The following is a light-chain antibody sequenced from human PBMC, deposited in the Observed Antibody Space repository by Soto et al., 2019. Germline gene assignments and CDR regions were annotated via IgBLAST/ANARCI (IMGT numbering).Light chain of an antibody. V-gene: IGKV4-1*01. CDR1: QSVLYSSNNKNY. CDR3: QQYYSTPPYT. J-gene: IGKJ2*01. CDR2: WAS. Sequence: DIVMTQSPDSLAVSLGEWATINCKSSQSVLYSSNNKNYLAWYQQKPGQPPKLLIYWASTRESGVPDRFSGGGSGTDFTLSISSLQAEDVAVYYCQQYYSTPPYTFGQGTKLEIK.